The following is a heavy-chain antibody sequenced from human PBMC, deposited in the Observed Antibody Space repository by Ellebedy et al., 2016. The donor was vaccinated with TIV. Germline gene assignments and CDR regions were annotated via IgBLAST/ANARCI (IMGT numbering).Heavy chain of an antibody. Sequence: GESLKISCAASGFTFDDYGMIWVRQAPGKGLEWVSGILWNGGRTGYEDSVKGRFTISRDNAKKSLYLQMNSLRAEDTGVYYCARDHVSSFSSGWYAYWGQGTLVRVSS. J-gene: IGHJ4*02. CDR3: ARDHVSSFSSGWYAY. CDR1: GFTFDDYG. D-gene: IGHD6-19*01. V-gene: IGHV3-20*04. CDR2: ILWNGGRT.